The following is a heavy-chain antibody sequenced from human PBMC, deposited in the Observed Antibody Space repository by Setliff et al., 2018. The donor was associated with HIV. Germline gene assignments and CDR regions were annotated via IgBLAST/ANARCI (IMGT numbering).Heavy chain of an antibody. V-gene: IGHV3-23*01. CDR3: AKKTAAYTSGSWLHY. CDR2: ISGTGGTT. Sequence: GGSLRLSCAASGFTFSSYSMNWVRQAPGKGLEWVSAISGTGGTTNYADSVKGRFVISREKSKSTLYLQMNSLRAEDTAVYYCAKKTAAYTSGSWLHYWGQGTLVTVSS. CDR1: GFTFSSYS. J-gene: IGHJ4*02. D-gene: IGHD3-10*01.